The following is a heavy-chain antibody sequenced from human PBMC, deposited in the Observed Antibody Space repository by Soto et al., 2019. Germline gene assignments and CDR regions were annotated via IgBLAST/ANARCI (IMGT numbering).Heavy chain of an antibody. J-gene: IGHJ6*03. CDR1: GYTFTGYY. CDR3: ARETGVNYYGSGRPGDYYYYYMDV. V-gene: IGHV1-2*04. D-gene: IGHD3-10*01. CDR2: INPNSGGT. Sequence: ASVKVSCKASGYTFTGYYMHWVRQAPGQGLEWMGWINPNSGGTNYAQKFQGWVTMTRDTSISTAYMELSRLRSDDTAVYYCARETGVNYYGSGRPGDYYYYYMDVWGKGTTVTVSS.